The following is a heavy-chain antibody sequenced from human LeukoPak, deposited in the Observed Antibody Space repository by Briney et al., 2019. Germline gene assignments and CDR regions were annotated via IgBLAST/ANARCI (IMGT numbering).Heavy chain of an antibody. CDR2: ISNSGNTI. Sequence: GGSLRLSCAASGFTFSDYYMRWIRQAPGKGLEWVSYISNSGNTIYYADSVKGRFTISRDNAKNSLYLQMNSLRAEDTAVYYCARVKGVYAMDYWGQGTLVTVSS. V-gene: IGHV3-11*01. J-gene: IGHJ4*02. CDR1: GFTFSDYY. CDR3: ARVKGVYAMDY. D-gene: IGHD2-8*01.